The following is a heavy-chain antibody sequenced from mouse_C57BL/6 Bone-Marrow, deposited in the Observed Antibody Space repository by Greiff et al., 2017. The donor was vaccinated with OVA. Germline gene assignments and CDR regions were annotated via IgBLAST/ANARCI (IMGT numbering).Heavy chain of an antibody. J-gene: IGHJ3*01. V-gene: IGHV5-4*01. CDR1: GFTFSSYA. Sequence: EVKLMESGGGLVKPGGSLKLSCAASGFTFSSYAMSWVRQTPEKRLEWVATISDGGSYTYYPDNVKGRFTISRDNAKNNLYLQMSHLKSEDTAMYYCAREGYDSAYWGQGTLVTVSA. D-gene: IGHD2-4*01. CDR2: ISDGGSYT. CDR3: AREGYDSAY.